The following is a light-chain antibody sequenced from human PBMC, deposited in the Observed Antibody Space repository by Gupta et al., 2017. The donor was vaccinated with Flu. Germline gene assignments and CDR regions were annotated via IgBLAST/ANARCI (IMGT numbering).Light chain of an antibody. V-gene: IGLV2-14*01. CDR1: SSDIGGYDY. CDR3: CSYTSISFWV. J-gene: IGLJ3*02. Sequence: SLNITCSGTSSDIGGYDYDSWYQQPAGNAPILMIYEVSYRPAGVAGRFSASKAGNTASTTISGHQAEDEAYYFRCSYTSISFWVFGGGTKLTVL. CDR2: EVS.